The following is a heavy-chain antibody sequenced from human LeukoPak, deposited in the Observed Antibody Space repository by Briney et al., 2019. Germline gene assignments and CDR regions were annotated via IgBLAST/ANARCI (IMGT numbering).Heavy chain of an antibody. J-gene: IGHJ5*02. CDR2: IYPGDSDI. D-gene: IGHD2-15*01. CDR3: ARQEYCSGGSCYTWFDP. V-gene: IGHV5-51*01. CDR1: GYSFSSYW. Sequence: GESLKISCKDSGYSFSSYWIAWVRQMPGKGLEYIGIIYPGDSDIRYSPSFQGQVTISADKSISTAYLQWSSLKDSDTAMYYCARQEYCSGGSCYTWFDPWGQGTLVTVSS.